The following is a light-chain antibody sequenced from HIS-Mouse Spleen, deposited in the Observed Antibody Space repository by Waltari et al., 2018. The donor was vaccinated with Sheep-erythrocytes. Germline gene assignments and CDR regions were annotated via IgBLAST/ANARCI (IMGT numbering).Light chain of an antibody. V-gene: IGLV2-23*01. CDR1: SSDVGSYNL. Sequence: QSALTQPASVSGSPGPSITISCTGTSSDVGSYNLVSWYQQHPGKAPKLMIYEGSKRPSGVSNRFSGSKSGNTASLTISGLQAEDEADYYCCSYAGSSTPWVFGGGTKVTVL. J-gene: IGLJ3*02. CDR3: CSYAGSSTPWV. CDR2: EGS.